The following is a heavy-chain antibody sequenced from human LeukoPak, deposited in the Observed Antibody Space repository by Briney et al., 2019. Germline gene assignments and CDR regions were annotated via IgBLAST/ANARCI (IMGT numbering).Heavy chain of an antibody. CDR1: GYTFTSYD. D-gene: IGHD2-2*01. V-gene: IGHV1-8*01. J-gene: IGHJ6*02. Sequence: ASVKVSCKASGYTFTSYDINWVRQATGQGLEWMGWMNPNSGNTGYAQKFQGRVTMTRNTSISTAYMELSSLRSEDTAVYYCARVPSSTRYYGTDVWGQGTTVTVSS. CDR2: MNPNSGNT. CDR3: ARVPSSTRYYGTDV.